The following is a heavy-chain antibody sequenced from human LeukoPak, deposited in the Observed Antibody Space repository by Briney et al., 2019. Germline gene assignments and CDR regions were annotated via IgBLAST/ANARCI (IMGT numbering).Heavy chain of an antibody. CDR3: ARDRLSLDALDK. Sequence: GGSLRLSCAASGFTFSSYSMNWVRQASGKGLEWVSVIYSGGSTYYADSVEGRFTISRDNSQNTLYLQMNSLRAEDSAMYYCARDRLSLDALDKWGQGTMVTVSS. CDR2: IYSGGST. J-gene: IGHJ3*02. D-gene: IGHD3-16*01. V-gene: IGHV3-66*01. CDR1: GFTFSSYS.